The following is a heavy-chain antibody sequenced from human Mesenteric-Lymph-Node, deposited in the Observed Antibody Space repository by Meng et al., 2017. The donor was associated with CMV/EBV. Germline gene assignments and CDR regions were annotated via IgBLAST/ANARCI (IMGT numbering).Heavy chain of an antibody. Sequence: SVKVSCKTSGYPFSGYNLHWVRQAPGQGLEWVGGIIPVLGTTKYTQKFQGRVTISSDESTSTAYMELRSLRSEDTAIYYCAKELGGGTEYYGMDVWGQGTSVTVSS. V-gene: IGHV1-69*13. CDR2: IIPVLGTT. D-gene: IGHD3-16*01. CDR3: AKELGGGTEYYGMDV. J-gene: IGHJ6*02. CDR1: GYPFSGYN.